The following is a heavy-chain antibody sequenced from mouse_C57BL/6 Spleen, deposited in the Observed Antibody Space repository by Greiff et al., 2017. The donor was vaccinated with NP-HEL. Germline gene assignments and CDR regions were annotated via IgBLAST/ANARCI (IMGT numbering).Heavy chain of an antibody. Sequence: VQLQQSGPELVKPGASVKIPCKASGYTFTDYNMDWVKQSHGKSLEWIGDINPNNGGTIYNQKFKGKATLTVDKSSSTAYMELRSPTSEDTAVYYCARRVVTSHWYFDVWGTGTTVTVSS. CDR3: ARRVVTSHWYFDV. J-gene: IGHJ1*03. D-gene: IGHD2-5*01. V-gene: IGHV1-18*01. CDR1: GYTFTDYN. CDR2: INPNNGGT.